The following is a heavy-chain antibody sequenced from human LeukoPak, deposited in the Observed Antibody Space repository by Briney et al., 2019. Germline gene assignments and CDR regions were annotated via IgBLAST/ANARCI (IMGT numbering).Heavy chain of an antibody. D-gene: IGHD3-10*01. J-gene: IGHJ4*02. CDR2: INHSGST. V-gene: IGHV4-34*01. CDR3: ASPDYYGSGIVDY. Sequence: SETLSLTCAVYGGSFSGYYWSWIRQPPGKGREGIGEINHSGSTNYNPSLKSRVTISVDTSKNQFSLKLSSVTAADTAVYYCASPDYYGSGIVDYWGQGTLVTVSS. CDR1: GGSFSGYY.